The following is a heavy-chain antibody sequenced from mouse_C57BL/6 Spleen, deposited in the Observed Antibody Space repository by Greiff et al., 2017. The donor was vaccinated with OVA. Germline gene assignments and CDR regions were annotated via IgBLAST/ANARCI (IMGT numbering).Heavy chain of an antibody. J-gene: IGHJ2*01. D-gene: IGHD2-4*01. CDR2: IVPETGGT. V-gene: IGHV1-15*01. CDR3: TRRNDYDDVYFDY. Sequence: QVQLQQSGAELVRPGASVTLSCKASGYTFTDYEMHWVKQTPVHGLEWIGAIVPETGGTAYNQKFKGKAILTADKSSSTAYMELRSLTSEDSAVYYCTRRNDYDDVYFDYWGQGTTLTVSS. CDR1: GYTFTDYE.